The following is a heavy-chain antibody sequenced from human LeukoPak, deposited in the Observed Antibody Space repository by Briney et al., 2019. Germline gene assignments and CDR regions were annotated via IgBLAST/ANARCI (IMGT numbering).Heavy chain of an antibody. J-gene: IGHJ3*02. CDR1: GFTFSSYA. CDR2: ISYDGSNK. D-gene: IGHD5-24*01. V-gene: IGHV3-30*04. CDR3: ARDLGDGYNPNYDAFDI. Sequence: PGGSLRLSCAASGFTFSSYAMHWVRQAPGKGLEWVAVISYDGSNKYYADSVKGRFTISRDNSKNTLYLQMNSLRAEDTAVYYCARDLGDGYNPNYDAFDIWGQGTTVTVSS.